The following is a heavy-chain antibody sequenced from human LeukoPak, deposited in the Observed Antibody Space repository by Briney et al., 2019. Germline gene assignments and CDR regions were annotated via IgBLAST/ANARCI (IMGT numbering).Heavy chain of an antibody. D-gene: IGHD5-18*01. CDR3: AKDQGFSYYYLDY. CDR1: GFTYNSHA. Sequence: GGSLRLSCVASGFTYNSHAMSWVRQAPGKGLEWVSGISANGANTYYTDSVRGRFTISRDNSKNTVYLQMSSLSAEDTAVYYCAKDQGFSYYYLDYWGEGILVTVSS. J-gene: IGHJ4*02. V-gene: IGHV3-23*01. CDR2: ISANGANT.